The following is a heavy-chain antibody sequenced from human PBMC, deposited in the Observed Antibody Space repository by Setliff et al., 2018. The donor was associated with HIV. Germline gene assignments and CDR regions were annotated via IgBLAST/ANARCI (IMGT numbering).Heavy chain of an antibody. CDR2: NYPNTGGT. V-gene: IGHV1-2*02. CDR1: GYTFTELY. D-gene: IGHD4-17*01. CDR3: TRSTTAD. J-gene: IGHJ4*02. Sequence: ASVKVSCKASGYTFTELYVHWVRQAPGEGLEWIGWNYPNTGGTNYAQKFQGRVTMTRDTSIRTAYMELRMLTSDDTAIYYCTRSTTADWGQGTMVPVSS.